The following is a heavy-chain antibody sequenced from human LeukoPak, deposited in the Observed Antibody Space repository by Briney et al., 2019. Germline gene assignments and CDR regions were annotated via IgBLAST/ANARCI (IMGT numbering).Heavy chain of an antibody. J-gene: IGHJ4*02. CDR1: GGSISSGSYY. D-gene: IGHD5-24*01. Sequence: PSETLSLTCTVSGGSISSGSYYWSWIRQPAGKGLEWIGRIYTSGSTNYNPSLKSRVTISVDTSKNQFSLKLSSVTAADTAVYYCARVDGYNYLAFDYWGQGTLVTVSS. CDR2: IYTSGST. CDR3: ARVDGYNYLAFDY. V-gene: IGHV4-61*02.